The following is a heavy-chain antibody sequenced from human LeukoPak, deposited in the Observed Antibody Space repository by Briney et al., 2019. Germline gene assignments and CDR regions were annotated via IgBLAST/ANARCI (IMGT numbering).Heavy chain of an antibody. CDR2: ISNDGRNK. J-gene: IGHJ4*02. D-gene: IGHD3-3*01. CDR3: ARGKYDFWGGSTFDY. Sequence: GSLRLSCAASGFTFTFYAMHWVRQAPGKGLEWMAVISNDGRNKYYADSVKGRFAISRDNNKKTVFLQMNSLTAEDTAVYYCARGKYDFWGGSTFDYWGQGTLVTVSS. CDR1: GFTFTFYA. V-gene: IGHV3-30*09.